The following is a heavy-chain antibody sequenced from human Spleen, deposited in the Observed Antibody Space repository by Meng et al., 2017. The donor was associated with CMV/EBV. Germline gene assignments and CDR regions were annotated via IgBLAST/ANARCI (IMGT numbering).Heavy chain of an antibody. Sequence: GGSLRLSCNGSGYRFTSQWIAWVRQMPGKGLEWMGIIYLGDSDTRYSPSFQGQVTISADKSISTAYLQWSSLKASDTAMYYCARMGDSGIYYGDYWGQGTLVTVSS. CDR3: ARMGDSGIYYGDY. D-gene: IGHD1-26*01. CDR1: GYRFTSQW. V-gene: IGHV5-51*01. J-gene: IGHJ4*02. CDR2: IYLGDSDT.